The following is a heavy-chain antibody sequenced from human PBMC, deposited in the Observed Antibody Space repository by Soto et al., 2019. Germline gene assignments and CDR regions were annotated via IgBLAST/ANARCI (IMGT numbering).Heavy chain of an antibody. Sequence: EVQLVESGGGLVQPGRSLRLSCAASGFTFDEYAMHWVRQAPGKGLEWVSGINWNGGSIAYADSVKGRFTISKDNAKKSLHLEMNNLRPEDTALYYWTIRRIDSDWYWGFDQWGQGALVTVS. CDR2: INWNGGSI. CDR3: TIRRIDSDWYWGFDQ. CDR1: GFTFDEYA. V-gene: IGHV3-9*01. D-gene: IGHD2-21*02. J-gene: IGHJ4*02.